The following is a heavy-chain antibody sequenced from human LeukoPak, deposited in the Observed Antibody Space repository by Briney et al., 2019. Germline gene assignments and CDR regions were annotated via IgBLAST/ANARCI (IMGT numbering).Heavy chain of an antibody. D-gene: IGHD3-22*01. CDR2: INHSGST. CDR1: GGSFSGYY. J-gene: IGHJ4*02. Sequence: SDTLSLTCAVYGGSFSGYYWNWIRQPPGKGLEWIGEINHSGSTNYHPSLRSRVTISVDTSKSQFSLKLSSVTAAYTAVYDCARAQYVYISGFYPGYWGQGTLVTVSS. V-gene: IGHV4-34*01. CDR3: ARAQYVYISGFYPGY.